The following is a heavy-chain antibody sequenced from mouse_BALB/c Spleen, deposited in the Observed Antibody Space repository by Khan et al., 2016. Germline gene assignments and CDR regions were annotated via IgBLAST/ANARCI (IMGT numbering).Heavy chain of an antibody. V-gene: IGHV1S137*01. D-gene: IGHD2-14*01. Sequence: QVQLQQPGPELVRPGVSVKISCKGSGYTFTDYAMHWVKQSHAMSLEWIGVISTYSGNTNYNQTLKGKATMTVDKSSSTAYMELARLTSEDSAIXYCARGPYYRYDVFDYWGQGTTRTVSS. CDR2: ISTYSGNT. J-gene: IGHJ2*01. CDR3: ARGPYYRYDVFDY. CDR1: GYTFTDYA.